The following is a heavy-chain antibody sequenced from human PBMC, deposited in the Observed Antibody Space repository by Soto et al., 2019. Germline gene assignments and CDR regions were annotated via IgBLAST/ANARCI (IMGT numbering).Heavy chain of an antibody. Sequence: QVQLQESGPGPVKPSQTLSLTCTVSGGSISSGGYYWSWIRQHPGKGLEWIGYIYYSGSTYYNPSLKSRVTISVDTSKNQFSLKLSSVTAADTAVYYCATRIAGYYYGMDVWGQGTTVTVSS. V-gene: IGHV4-31*03. CDR1: GGSISSGGYY. J-gene: IGHJ6*02. CDR3: ATRIAGYYYGMDV. D-gene: IGHD3-16*02. CDR2: IYYSGST.